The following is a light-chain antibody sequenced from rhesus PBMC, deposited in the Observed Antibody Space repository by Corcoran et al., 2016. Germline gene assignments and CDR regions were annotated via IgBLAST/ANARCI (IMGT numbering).Light chain of an antibody. CDR2: AAS. CDR1: QNIYSN. CDR3: QHYYDNPLT. V-gene: IGKV1S12*01. J-gene: IGKJ4*01. Sequence: DIQMTQSPSALSASVGDRVTISCRASQNIYSNLAWYPQKPGTDPKPLIYAASSLKTGIPSRFSGSGYGTVFTLTISSLQPEDSAAYYCQHYYDNPLTFGGGTKVEIK.